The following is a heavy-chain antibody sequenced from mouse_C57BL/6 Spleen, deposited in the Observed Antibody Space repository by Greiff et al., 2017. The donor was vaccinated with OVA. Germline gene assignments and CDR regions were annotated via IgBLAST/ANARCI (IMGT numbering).Heavy chain of an antibody. J-gene: IGHJ2*01. CDR2: ISYDGSN. CDR1: GYSITSGYY. CDR3: ARGDGYPFDY. Sequence: ESGPGLVKPSQSLSLTCSVTGYSITSGYYWNWIRQFPGNKLEWMGYISYDGSNHYNPSLKNRISITRDTSKNQFFLKLNSVTTEDTATYYCARGDGYPFDYWGQGTTLTVSS. D-gene: IGHD2-3*01. V-gene: IGHV3-6*01.